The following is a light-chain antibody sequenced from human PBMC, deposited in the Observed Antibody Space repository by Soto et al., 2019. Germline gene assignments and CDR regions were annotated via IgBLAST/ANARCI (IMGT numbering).Light chain of an antibody. CDR2: SAS. Sequence: EIVMTKSPANLSVSPGERATLCCRAGQSVSSNLAWYQQKPGQAPRLLIYSASTRATGIPARFSGSGSGTGFTLTISSLQSEDFAVYYCQQYNNWPLITFGQGTRLEIK. CDR1: QSVSSN. J-gene: IGKJ5*01. V-gene: IGKV3-15*01. CDR3: QQYNNWPLIT.